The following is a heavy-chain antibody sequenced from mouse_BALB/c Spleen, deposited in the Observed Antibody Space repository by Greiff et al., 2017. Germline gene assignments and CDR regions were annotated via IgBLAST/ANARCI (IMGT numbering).Heavy chain of an antibody. J-gene: IGHJ4*01. CDR3: ARPFYYYGSSPYAMDY. V-gene: IGHV1S81*02. CDR2: INPSNGRT. D-gene: IGHD1-1*01. CDR1: GYTFTSYW. Sequence: VQLQQSGAELVKPGASVKLSCKASGYTFTSYWMHWVKQRPGQGLEWIGEINPSNGRTNYNEKFKSKATLTVDKSSSTAYMQLSSLTSEDSAVYYCARPFYYYGSSPYAMDYWGQGTSVTVSS.